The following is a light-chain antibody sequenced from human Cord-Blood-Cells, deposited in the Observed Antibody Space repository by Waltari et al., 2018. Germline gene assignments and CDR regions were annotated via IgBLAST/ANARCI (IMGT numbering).Light chain of an antibody. CDR3: QQRSNWPF. CDR2: DAS. CDR1: QSVSSY. V-gene: IGKV3-11*01. J-gene: IGKJ5*01. Sequence: EIVLTQSPATLSLSPGERATLSCRASQSVSSYLAWYQQKPGQAPRLLIYDASNRATGIPARFSGSGSGTDFTLTISSLEPEDCAVYYCQQRSNWPFFGQGTRLEIK.